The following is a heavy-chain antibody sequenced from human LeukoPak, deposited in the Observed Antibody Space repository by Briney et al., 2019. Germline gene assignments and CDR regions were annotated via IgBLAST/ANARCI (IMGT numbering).Heavy chain of an antibody. CDR3: ARELAGSGSYRPFDY. CDR2: IYASGDT. D-gene: IGHD3-10*01. CDR1: NGSISSYF. J-gene: IGHJ4*02. Sequence: SETLSLTCSVSNGSISSYFWSWIRQPAGKGLEWIGRIYASGDTNYDPSLKSRVTMSVDTSKNQFSLNLTSVTAADTAMYYCARELAGSGSYRPFDYWGQGTLVTVSS. V-gene: IGHV4-4*07.